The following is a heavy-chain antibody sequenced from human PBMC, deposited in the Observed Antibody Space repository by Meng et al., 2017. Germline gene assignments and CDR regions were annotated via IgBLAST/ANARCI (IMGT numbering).Heavy chain of an antibody. CDR3: ARESQSSGCTY. D-gene: IGHD6-19*01. J-gene: IGHJ4*02. CDR1: GFTFSYYY. CDR2: ISSSSSYI. Sequence: VQRGECGCGLVKPGASLRLSCAGSGFTFSYYYMSWIRQAPVKGLEGITSISSSSSYIYYADSVKSRFTISRDNAKISLYLQMNSLRAEDTAVHYCARESQSSGCTYWGQGTLVTVSS. V-gene: IGHV3-11*06.